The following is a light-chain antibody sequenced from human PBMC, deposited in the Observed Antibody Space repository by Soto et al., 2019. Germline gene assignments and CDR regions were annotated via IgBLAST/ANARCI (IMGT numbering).Light chain of an antibody. J-gene: IGLJ1*01. V-gene: IGLV2-14*01. CDR2: EVS. Sequence: QSALTQTASVSGSPGQSITISCTGTSSDVGVYNSVSWYVHHPGKAPKLIIFEVSSRPSGVSDRFSGSKSGNTASLTISGLQAEDEATYYCTSYPKRNTVVFGTGTKLTVL. CDR1: SSDVGVYNS. CDR3: TSYPKRNTVV.